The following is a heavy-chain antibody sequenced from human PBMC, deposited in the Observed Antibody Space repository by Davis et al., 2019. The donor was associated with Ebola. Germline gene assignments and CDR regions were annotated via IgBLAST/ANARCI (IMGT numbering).Heavy chain of an antibody. J-gene: IGHJ4*02. CDR1: GFTFSSYS. Sequence: GESLKISCAASGFTFSSYSMNWVRQAPGKGLEWVSCISTSSSFTNYANSVQGRFAISRDNAKNSLYLQMNSLTAEDTAVYYCARGARPNYWGQGTLVTVSS. CDR2: ISTSSSFT. CDR3: ARGARPNY. V-gene: IGHV3-21*05.